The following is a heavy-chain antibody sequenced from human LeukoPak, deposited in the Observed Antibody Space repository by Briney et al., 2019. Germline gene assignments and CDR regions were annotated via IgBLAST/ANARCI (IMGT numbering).Heavy chain of an antibody. V-gene: IGHV3-74*01. CDR3: AKAGDSSVDPYTSFDY. D-gene: IGHD3-22*01. J-gene: IGHJ4*02. Sequence: GGPRNLPGEPPEFIFSSYWSNWFRKVPGKGLFWVSRINSDGSSTSYADSVKGRFTISRDNAKNTLYLQMNSLRAEDTAVYYCAKAGDSSVDPYTSFDYWGQGTLVTVSS. CDR2: INSDGSST. CDR1: EFIFSSYW.